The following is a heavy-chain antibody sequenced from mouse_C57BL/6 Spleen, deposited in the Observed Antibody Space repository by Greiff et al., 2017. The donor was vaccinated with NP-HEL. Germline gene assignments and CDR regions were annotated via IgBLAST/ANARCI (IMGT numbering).Heavy chain of an antibody. Sequence: VQLQQSGPELVKPGASVKISCKASGYAFSSSWMNWVKQRPGKGLEWIGRIYPGDGDTNYNGKFKGKATLTADKSSSTAYMQLSSLTSEDSAVYFCARSDYGLAYLGQGTLVTVSA. CDR2: IYPGDGDT. J-gene: IGHJ3*01. V-gene: IGHV1-82*01. CDR1: GYAFSSSW. D-gene: IGHD2-4*01. CDR3: ARSDYGLAY.